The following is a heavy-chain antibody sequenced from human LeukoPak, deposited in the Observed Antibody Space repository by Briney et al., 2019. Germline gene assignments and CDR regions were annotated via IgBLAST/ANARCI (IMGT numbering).Heavy chain of an antibody. CDR3: AKDRPNFHENSGHYYRRDGDS. CDR2: MCGTAGCT. V-gene: IGHV3-23*01. Sequence: GGSLTLSXQASGFTFYMYAMSWVRQAPGKGLEWVASMCGTAGCTFYPDSVKGRFTISRDNSKNVLHLRMNSLTAEDTAIYYCAKDRPNFHENSGHYYRRDGDSWGQGTLVTVSS. J-gene: IGHJ5*01. CDR1: GFTFYMYA. D-gene: IGHD3-22*01.